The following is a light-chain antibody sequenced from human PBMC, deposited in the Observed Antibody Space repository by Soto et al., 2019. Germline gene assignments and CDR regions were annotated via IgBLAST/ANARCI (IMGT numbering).Light chain of an antibody. V-gene: IGKV1-6*01. CDR3: QQANTFPIT. CDR2: AAS. CDR1: RDIGSD. Sequence: ATPMTQSPYSLSASVVDRXTITCWASRDIGSDLSWYQQKPGRAPKLLIYAASSLQSGVPSRFSGSGSGTDFTLTISSLQPEDFATYYCQQANTFPITFGQGTRLEIK. J-gene: IGKJ5*01.